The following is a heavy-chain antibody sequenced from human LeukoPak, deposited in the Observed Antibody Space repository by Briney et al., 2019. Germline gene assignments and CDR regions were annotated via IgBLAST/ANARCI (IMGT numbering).Heavy chain of an antibody. CDR2: ISGSGGST. Sequence: PGGSLRLSSAASGFTFSSYAMSWVRQAPGKGLEWVSAISGSGGSTYYADSVKGRFTISRDNSKNTLYLQMNSLRAEDTAIYYCAKQTYGGNPGGFDYWGQGTLVTVSS. CDR1: GFTFSSYA. V-gene: IGHV3-23*01. D-gene: IGHD4-23*01. J-gene: IGHJ4*02. CDR3: AKQTYGGNPGGFDY.